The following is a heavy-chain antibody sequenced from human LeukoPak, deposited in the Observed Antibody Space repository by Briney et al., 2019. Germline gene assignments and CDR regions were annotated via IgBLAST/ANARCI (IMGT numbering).Heavy chain of an antibody. D-gene: IGHD3-10*01. CDR1: GGSFSGYY. Sequence: SETLSLTCAVYGGSFSGYYWSWIRQPPGKGLEWIGEINHSGSTNYNPSLKSRVTISVDTSKNQFSLKLSSVTAADTAVYYCAKNPAPPRQYGSESPVSVRVPVGDVGGKGTTVTVSS. CDR2: INHSGST. V-gene: IGHV4-34*01. J-gene: IGHJ6*03. CDR3: AKNPAPPRQYGSESPVSVRVPVGDV.